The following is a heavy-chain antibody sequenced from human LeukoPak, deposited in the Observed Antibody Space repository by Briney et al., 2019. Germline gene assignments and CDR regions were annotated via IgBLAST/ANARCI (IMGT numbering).Heavy chain of an antibody. J-gene: IGHJ4*02. CDR2: ISSSSSYI. D-gene: IGHD3-10*01. Sequence: GGSLRLSCAASGFTFSSYSMNWVRQAPGKGLEWVSSISSSSSYIYYADSVKGRFTISRDNAKNSLYLQMNSLRAEDTAVYYCARVVPMVQGVIGDYWGQGTLVTVSS. V-gene: IGHV3-21*01. CDR1: GFTFSSYS. CDR3: ARVVPMVQGVIGDY.